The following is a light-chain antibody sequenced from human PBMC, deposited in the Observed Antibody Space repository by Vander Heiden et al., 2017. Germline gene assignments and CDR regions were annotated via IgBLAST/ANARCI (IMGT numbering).Light chain of an antibody. CDR3: QQYYSTPYT. CDR1: QSVLYSSNNKNY. J-gene: IGKJ2*01. Sequence: DIVMTQSPDSLAVSLGDRATINCKSSQSVLYSSNNKNYLAWYQQKPGQPPKLLIYWAFTRESGVPDRFSGSGSGTDFTLTISRLQAEDVAVYYCQQYYSTPYTFGQGTKLEIK. CDR2: WAF. V-gene: IGKV4-1*01.